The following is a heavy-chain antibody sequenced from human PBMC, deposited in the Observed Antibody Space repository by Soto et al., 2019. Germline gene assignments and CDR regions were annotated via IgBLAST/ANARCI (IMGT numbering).Heavy chain of an antibody. CDR1: GASMNSYH. V-gene: IGHV4-4*07. D-gene: IGHD6-13*01. Sequence: SETLSLTCTVSGASMNSYHWSWIRQPAGKGLEWIGHIHSSGSTNYNPSLKSRVTMSVDTSKNQFSLRLTSLTAADTAVYYCARDQGVAAAGITWFDPWGQGSLVTVSS. CDR3: ARDQGVAAAGITWFDP. CDR2: IHSSGST. J-gene: IGHJ5*02.